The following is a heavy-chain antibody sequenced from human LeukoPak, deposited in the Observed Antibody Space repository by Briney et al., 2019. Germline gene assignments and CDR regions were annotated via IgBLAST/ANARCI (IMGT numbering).Heavy chain of an antibody. J-gene: IGHJ4*02. CDR3: ARGVKSRYNGITRGVYYFDY. V-gene: IGHV1-18*01. Sequence: ASVKVSCKASGYTFTSYGISWVRQAPGQGLGWMGWISAYDGNTNYEQKLHGRVTMTTDTSTSTTYMELRSLRSDDTAVYYCARGVKSRYNGITRGVYYFDYWGQGTLVTVSS. D-gene: IGHD3-16*02. CDR1: GYTFTSYG. CDR2: ISAYDGNT.